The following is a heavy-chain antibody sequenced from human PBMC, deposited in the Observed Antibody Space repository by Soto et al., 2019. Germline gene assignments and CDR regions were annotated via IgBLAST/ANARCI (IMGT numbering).Heavy chain of an antibody. Sequence: QVQLVQSGAEVKKPGSSVKVSCKASGGTFSSYAISWVRQAPGQGLEWMGGIIPIFGTANYAQKFQGRVTITADESTSTAYKELSSLRSEDTAVYYCARGMYYYDSSGYYLFDYWGQGTLVTVSS. J-gene: IGHJ4*02. CDR3: ARGMYYYDSSGYYLFDY. CDR2: IIPIFGTA. D-gene: IGHD3-22*01. CDR1: GGTFSSYA. V-gene: IGHV1-69*01.